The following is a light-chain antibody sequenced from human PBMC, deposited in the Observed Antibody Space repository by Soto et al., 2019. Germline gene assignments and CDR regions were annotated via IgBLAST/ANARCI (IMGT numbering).Light chain of an antibody. Sequence: QSVLTQPHSVSGAPGQRVTISRTGSSSNIGAGYDVHWYQQLPGTAHKLLIYGNSNRPSGVPDRFSGSKSGTSASLAITGLQAEDEADYYCQSYDSSLSGYVVFGGGTKLTV. CDR3: QSYDSSLSGYVV. CDR1: SSNIGAGYD. J-gene: IGLJ2*01. V-gene: IGLV1-40*01. CDR2: GNS.